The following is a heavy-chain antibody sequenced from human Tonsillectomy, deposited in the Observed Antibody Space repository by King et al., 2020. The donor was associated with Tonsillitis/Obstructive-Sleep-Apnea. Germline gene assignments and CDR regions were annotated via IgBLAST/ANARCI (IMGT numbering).Heavy chain of an antibody. D-gene: IGHD6-19*01. V-gene: IGHV3-23*04. CDR2: ISDNGAGT. CDR3: AGGPAGADYYYMDV. J-gene: IGHJ6*03. Sequence: VQLVESGGGSVQPGGSLRLSCAASGFTFTRYAMTWVRQAPGKGLGWVSSISDNGAGTHYADSVKGRFTISRDNSKSTLYLQMNSLRVDDTAVYYCAGGPAGADYYYMDVWGKGTTVTVSS. CDR1: GFTFTRYA.